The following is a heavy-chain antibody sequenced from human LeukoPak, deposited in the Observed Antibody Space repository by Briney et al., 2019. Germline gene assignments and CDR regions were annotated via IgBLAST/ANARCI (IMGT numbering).Heavy chain of an antibody. Sequence: GGSLRLSCAASGFTFSSYSMNWVRQAPGKGLEWVSSISSSSSYIYYADSVKGRFTISRDNAKNSLYLQMNSLRAGDTAVYYCARDLRFLEWLSPFDYWGQGTLVTVSS. D-gene: IGHD3-3*01. CDR2: ISSSSSYI. V-gene: IGHV3-21*01. CDR3: ARDLRFLEWLSPFDY. J-gene: IGHJ4*02. CDR1: GFTFSSYS.